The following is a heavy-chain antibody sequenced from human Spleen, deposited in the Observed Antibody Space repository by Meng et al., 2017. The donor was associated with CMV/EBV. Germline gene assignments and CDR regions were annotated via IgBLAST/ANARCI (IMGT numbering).Heavy chain of an antibody. D-gene: IGHD2-15*01. J-gene: IGHJ5*02. CDR3: ARRVVGSRRNWFDP. V-gene: IGHV4-34*11. Sequence: SETLSLTCAVYGGSFSGYYWSWIRQPPGKGLEYIGYFYYIGNTNNNPSLKSRVTISVDTSKNQFSLNLSSVTAADTAVYYCARRVVGSRRNWFDPWGQGTLVTVSS. CDR1: GGSFSGYY. CDR2: FYYIGNT.